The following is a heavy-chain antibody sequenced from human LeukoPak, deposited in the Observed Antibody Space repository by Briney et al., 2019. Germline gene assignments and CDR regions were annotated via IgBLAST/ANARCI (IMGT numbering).Heavy chain of an antibody. D-gene: IGHD2-2*01. V-gene: IGHV4-61*02. Sequence: SETLSLTCTASGGSISSGSYYWSWIRQPAGKGLEWIGRIYTSGSTNYNPSLKSRVTISVDTSKNQFSLKLSSVTAADTAVYYCARDLGGYCSSTSCSTGGAFDIWGQGTMVTVSS. J-gene: IGHJ3*02. CDR3: ARDLGGYCSSTSCSTGGAFDI. CDR2: IYTSGST. CDR1: GGSISSGSYY.